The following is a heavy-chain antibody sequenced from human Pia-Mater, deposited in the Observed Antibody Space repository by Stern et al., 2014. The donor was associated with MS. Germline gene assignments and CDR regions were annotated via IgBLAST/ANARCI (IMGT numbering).Heavy chain of an antibody. CDR2: IYYSGST. CDR3: ARVSYDFWSGYYPFDY. V-gene: IGHV4-31*03. CDR1: GGSISSGGYY. Sequence: QLQLQESGPGLVKPSQTLSLTCTVSGGSISSGGYYWSWIRQHPGKGLEXIGYIYYSGSTYYNPSLKSRVTISVDTSKNQFSLKLSSVTAADTAVYYCARVSYDFWSGYYPFDYWGQGTLVTVSS. D-gene: IGHD3-3*01. J-gene: IGHJ4*02.